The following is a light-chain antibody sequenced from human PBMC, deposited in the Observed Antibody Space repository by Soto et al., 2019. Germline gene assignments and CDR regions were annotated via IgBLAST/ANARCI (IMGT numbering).Light chain of an antibody. CDR1: QSISSW. CDR2: QAS. Sequence: IQMTQSPSTMSASVGDRVTITCRARQSISSWLAWYQHNPGKAHKLLIYQASTLEIGVPSRFSGSGSGTEFTLTINSLQPDAFATYYGQQSFTFGPGNQGDSK. CDR3: QQSFT. J-gene: IGKJ3*01. V-gene: IGKV1-5*03.